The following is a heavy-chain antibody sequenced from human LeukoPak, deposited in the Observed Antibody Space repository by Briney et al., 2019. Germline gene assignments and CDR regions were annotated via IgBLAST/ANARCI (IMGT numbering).Heavy chain of an antibody. CDR3: AREVRIQLWLIDY. Sequence: GASVKVSCKAPGYTFTGYYMHWVRQAPGQGLEWMGWINPNSGGTNYAQKFQGRVTMTRDTSISTAYMELSRLRSDDTAVYYCAREVRIQLWLIDYWGQGTLVTVSS. CDR1: GYTFTGYY. V-gene: IGHV1-2*02. J-gene: IGHJ4*02. D-gene: IGHD5-18*01. CDR2: INPNSGGT.